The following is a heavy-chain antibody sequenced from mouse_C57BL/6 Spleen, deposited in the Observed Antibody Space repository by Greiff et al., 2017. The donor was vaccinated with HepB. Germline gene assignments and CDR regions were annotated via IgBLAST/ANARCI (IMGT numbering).Heavy chain of an antibody. CDR2: ISSGGSYT. V-gene: IGHV5-6*01. J-gene: IGHJ4*01. CDR3: AVGSSLYAMDY. D-gene: IGHD1-1*01. Sequence: EVQLVESGGDLVKPGGSLKLSCAASGFTFSSYGMSWVRQTPDKRLEWVATISSGGSYTYYPDSVKGRFTISRDNAKNTLYLQMSSLKSEDTAMYYCAVGSSLYAMDYWGQGTSVTVSS. CDR1: GFTFSSYG.